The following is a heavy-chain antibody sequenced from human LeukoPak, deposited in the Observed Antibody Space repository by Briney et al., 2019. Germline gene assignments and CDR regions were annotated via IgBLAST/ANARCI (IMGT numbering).Heavy chain of an antibody. CDR2: ISPYNGNG. V-gene: IGHV1-18*01. CDR3: ARDLVEYYYDSSGYFDY. J-gene: IGHJ4*02. Sequence: GASVKVSCKASGYILTRNGINWVRQAPGQGLEWMGRISPYNGNGNYAQKFRGRVTMTTDTSTSTAYMNLRSLRSDDTAVYYCARDLVEYYYDSSGYFDYWGQGTLVTVSS. CDR1: GYILTRNG. D-gene: IGHD3-22*01.